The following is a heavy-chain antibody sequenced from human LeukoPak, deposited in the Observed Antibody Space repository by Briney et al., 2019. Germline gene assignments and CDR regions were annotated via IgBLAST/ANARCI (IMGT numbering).Heavy chain of an antibody. D-gene: IGHD6-19*01. CDR1: GFTFSNAW. CDR2: IKSKTDGGTT. J-gene: IGHJ4*02. CDR3: TTDKIEYSSGWYRLVY. V-gene: IGHV3-15*01. Sequence: PGGSLRLSCAASGFTFSNAWMSWVRQAPGKGLEWVGRIKSKTDGGTTDYAAPVKGRFTISRGDSKNTLYLQMNSLKTEDTAVYYCTTDKIEYSSGWYRLVYWGQGTLVTVSS.